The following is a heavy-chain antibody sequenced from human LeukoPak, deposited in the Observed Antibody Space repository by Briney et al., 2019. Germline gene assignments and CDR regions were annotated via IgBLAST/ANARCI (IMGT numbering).Heavy chain of an antibody. CDR1: GFTFSGYA. CDR2: ISYDGSNE. CDR3: ARASGWSQPYYLDH. D-gene: IGHD6-19*01. J-gene: IGHJ4*02. Sequence: GGSLRLSCAASGFTFSGYAMHWVRQTPGKGLEWMAVISYDGSNEYYADSVKSRFTISRDNSKKTLYLQMNSLRAEDTAVYYCARASGWSQPYYLDHWGQGTLVTVSS. V-gene: IGHV3-30-3*01.